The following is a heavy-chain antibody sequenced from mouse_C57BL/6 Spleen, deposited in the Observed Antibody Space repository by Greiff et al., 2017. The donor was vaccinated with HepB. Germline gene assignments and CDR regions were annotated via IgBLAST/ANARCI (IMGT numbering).Heavy chain of an antibody. CDR2: ISSGGSYT. Sequence: EVKLMESGGDLVKPGGSLKLSCAASGFTFSSYGMSWVRQTPDKRLEWVATISSGGSYTYYPDSVKGRFPISRDNAKNTLYLQMSSLKSEDTAMYYCARPLYYYGFDYWGQGTTLTVSS. CDR3: ARPLYYYGFDY. CDR1: GFTFSSYG. V-gene: IGHV5-6*01. J-gene: IGHJ2*01. D-gene: IGHD1-1*01.